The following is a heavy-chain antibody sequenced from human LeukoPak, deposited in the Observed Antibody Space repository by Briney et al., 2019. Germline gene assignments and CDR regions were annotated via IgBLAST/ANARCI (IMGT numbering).Heavy chain of an antibody. V-gene: IGHV3-23*01. J-gene: IGHJ4*02. CDR3: AKGFYDSSGYVLDY. CDR1: GFTFSSYA. CDR2: ISGSGGST. Sequence: HSGGSLRLSCAASGFTFSSYAMSWVRQAPGKGLEWVSAISGSGGSTYYADSVKGRFTISRVNSKNTLYLQMNNLRAEDTAVYYCAKGFYDSSGYVLDYWGQGTLVTVSS. D-gene: IGHD3-22*01.